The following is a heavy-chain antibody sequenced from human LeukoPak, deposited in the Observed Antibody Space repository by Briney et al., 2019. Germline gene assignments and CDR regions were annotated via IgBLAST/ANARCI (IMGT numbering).Heavy chain of an antibody. V-gene: IGHV3-15*01. Sequence: GGSLRLSCAASGFTFTNAWMSWVRQAPGKGLDWVGRIKSKSDGGTTDYATPVKGRFTISRDDSKNTLYLQMNSLKTEDTAVYYCTVDRYGGDQFQHWGQGTLVTVSS. CDR3: TVDRYGGDQFQH. J-gene: IGHJ1*01. CDR2: IKSKSDGGTT. D-gene: IGHD4-23*01. CDR1: GFTFTNAW.